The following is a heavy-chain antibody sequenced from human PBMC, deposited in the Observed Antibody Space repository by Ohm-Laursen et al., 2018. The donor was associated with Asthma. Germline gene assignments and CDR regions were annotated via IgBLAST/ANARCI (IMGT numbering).Heavy chain of an antibody. V-gene: IGHV3-21*01. J-gene: IGHJ1*01. CDR2: ISTASSLI. CDR1: GYTFSRYS. Sequence: SLRLSCAAPGYTFSRYSIHWVRQIPGKGLEWVASISTASSLIYYADSVRGRFTTSRDNARNSVYLQMNSLRAEDTALYYCARIGPEWELPGREYSLHHWGQGTQVTVSS. D-gene: IGHD1-26*01. CDR3: ARIGPEWELPGREYSLHH.